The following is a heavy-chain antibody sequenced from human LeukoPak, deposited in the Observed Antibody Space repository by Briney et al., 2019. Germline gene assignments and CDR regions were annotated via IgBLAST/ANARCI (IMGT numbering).Heavy chain of an antibody. CDR1: GFTFSDYY. CDR3: ARTGGYDFWSGYYTPHYYYYMDV. CDR2: ICSSDCTI. V-gene: IGHV3-11*04. D-gene: IGHD3-3*01. J-gene: IGHJ6*03. Sequence: GGSLRLSCAASGFTFSDYYMSWIRQAQGKGLEWVLFICSSDCTIYYADSVKGRFTISRDNAKNSLYLQMNSLRAEDTAVYYCARTGGYDFWSGYYTPHYYYYMDVWGKGTTVTVSS.